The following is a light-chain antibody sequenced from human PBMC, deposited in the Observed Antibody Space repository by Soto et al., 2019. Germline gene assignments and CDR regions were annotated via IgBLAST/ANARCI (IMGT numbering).Light chain of an antibody. CDR3: LQDHSYPWT. Sequence: AIQLTQSPSSLSASVGDRVTITCRAGQDIRSDLGWYQHKPGKAPRLLIPAASSLQSGVPSRFSGSASGTEFTLTISSLQPEDLASYYCLQDHSYPWTFGQGTKVDI. V-gene: IGKV1-6*01. J-gene: IGKJ1*01. CDR2: AAS. CDR1: QDIRSD.